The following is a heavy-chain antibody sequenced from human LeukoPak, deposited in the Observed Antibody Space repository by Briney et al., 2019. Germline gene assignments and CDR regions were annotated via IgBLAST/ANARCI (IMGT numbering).Heavy chain of an antibody. CDR3: ASARYSGHEPFDF. CDR2: INPNTNGI. V-gene: IGHV1-2*02. CDR1: GYTISDYF. J-gene: IGHJ4*02. Sequence: ASVTVSCKASGYTISDYFMHWVRQAPGQGLEWMGWINPNTNGINYAQKFQGRVIMTRDTSINTAYMELRSLTSDDTAIYYRASARYSGHEPFDFWGQGTLVTVST. D-gene: IGHD5-12*01.